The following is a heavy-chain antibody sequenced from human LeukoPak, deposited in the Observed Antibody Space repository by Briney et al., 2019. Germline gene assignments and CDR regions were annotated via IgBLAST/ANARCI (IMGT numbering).Heavy chain of an antibody. J-gene: IGHJ4*02. D-gene: IGHD6-19*01. CDR3: ARDHGLAVAPTGVDY. V-gene: IGHV3-21*01. CDR1: GFTFSSYS. Sequence: PGGSLRLSCAASGFTFSSYSMNWVRQAPGKGLEWVSSISSSSSYIYYADSVKGRFTISRDNAKNSLYLQMNSLRAEDTAVYYCARDHGLAVAPTGVDYWGQGTLVTVSS. CDR2: ISSSSSYI.